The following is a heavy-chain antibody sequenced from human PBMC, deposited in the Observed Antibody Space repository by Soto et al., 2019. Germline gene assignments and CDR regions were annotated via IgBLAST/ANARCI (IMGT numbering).Heavy chain of an antibody. CDR3: ARSGYSYGPNPLLY. CDR2: IYYSGST. CDR1: GGSISSGGYY. D-gene: IGHD5-18*01. Sequence: SATLSLTCTVSGGSISSGGYYWSWIRQHPGKGLEWIGYIYYSGSTYYNPSLKSRVTISVDTSKNQFSLKLSSVTAADTAVYYCARSGYSYGPNPLLYWGQGTLVTVS. V-gene: IGHV4-31*03. J-gene: IGHJ4*02.